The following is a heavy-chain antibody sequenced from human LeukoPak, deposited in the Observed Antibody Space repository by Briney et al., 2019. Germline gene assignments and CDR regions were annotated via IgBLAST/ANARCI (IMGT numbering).Heavy chain of an antibody. J-gene: IGHJ4*02. V-gene: IGHV3-11*04. D-gene: IGHD1-14*01. Sequence: GGSLRLSCAASGFNIRDHYMGLIRQAPGKGLEWVSYLSGALNIICYADSVKGRFTISRDIANNSLPLQMTGLRADDTAIYFCVRPEDLGTLYYWGQGILVTVSS. CDR1: GFNIRDHY. CDR3: VRPEDLGTLYY. CDR2: LSGALNII.